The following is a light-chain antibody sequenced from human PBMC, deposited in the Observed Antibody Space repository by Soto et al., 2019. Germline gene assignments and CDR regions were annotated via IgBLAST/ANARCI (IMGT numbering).Light chain of an antibody. CDR3: CSFALRSTLI. V-gene: IGLV2-23*01. CDR1: SSDVGNYNL. Sequence: QSVLTQPASVSXXPGQSITISCTGTSSDVGNYNLVSWYQQYPGKAPKLMIYEGGKRPSGVSNRFSGSKSGNTASLTISGLQAEDEADYYCCSFALRSTLIFGGGTKLTVL. CDR2: EGG. J-gene: IGLJ2*01.